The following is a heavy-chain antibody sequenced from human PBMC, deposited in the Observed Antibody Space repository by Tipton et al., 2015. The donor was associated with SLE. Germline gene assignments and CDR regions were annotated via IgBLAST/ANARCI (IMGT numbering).Heavy chain of an antibody. J-gene: IGHJ3*02. Sequence: TLSLTCAVSGYSISSGYYWGWIWQPPGKGLEWIGSIYHSGSTYYNPSLKSRVTISVDTSKNQFSLKLSSVTAADTAVYYCARAPHDYGDNEAFDIWGQGTMVTVSS. V-gene: IGHV4-38-2*01. D-gene: IGHD4-17*01. CDR3: ARAPHDYGDNEAFDI. CDR1: GYSISSGYY. CDR2: IYHSGST.